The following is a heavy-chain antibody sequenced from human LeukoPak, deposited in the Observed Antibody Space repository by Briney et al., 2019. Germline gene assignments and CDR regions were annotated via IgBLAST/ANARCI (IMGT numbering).Heavy chain of an antibody. CDR1: GGTFSSYA. CDR2: IIPILGIA. V-gene: IGHV1-69*04. J-gene: IGHJ4*02. CDR3: ARSGGSSKTYFDY. D-gene: IGHD2-15*01. Sequence: SVKVSCKASGGTFSSYAISWVRQAPGQGLEWMGRIIPILGIANYAQKFQGRVTITADKSTSTAYMELSSLRSEDTAVYYCARSGGSSKTYFDYWGQGTLVTVSS.